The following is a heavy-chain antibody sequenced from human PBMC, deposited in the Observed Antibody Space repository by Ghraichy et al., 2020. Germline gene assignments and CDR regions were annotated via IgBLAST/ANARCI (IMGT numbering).Heavy chain of an antibody. CDR1: GFTFSSYG. D-gene: IGHD1-26*01. Sequence: GALRLSCAASGFTFSSYGMHWVRQAPGKGLEWVAVISYDGSNKYYADSVKGRFTISRDNSKNTLYLQMNSLRAEDTAVYYCAKMGATAHFDYWGQGTLVTVSS. CDR2: ISYDGSNK. V-gene: IGHV3-30*18. J-gene: IGHJ4*02. CDR3: AKMGATAHFDY.